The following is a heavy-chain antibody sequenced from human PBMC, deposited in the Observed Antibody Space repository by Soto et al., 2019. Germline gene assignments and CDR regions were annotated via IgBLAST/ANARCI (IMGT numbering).Heavy chain of an antibody. D-gene: IGHD6-6*01. V-gene: IGHV1-18*01. CDR2: VSAYNGER. Sequence: QVQLVQSGAEVKKPGASVKVSCKASGYTFTNYGINWVRQAPGQGLEWLGWVSAYNGERRYAQRVQARVIMNTDTSTTTAYMELRSLRSDDTAVYYCSRGTSIPASGDYWGQGPLVTVSS. CDR3: SRGTSIPASGDY. CDR1: GYTFTNYG. J-gene: IGHJ4*01.